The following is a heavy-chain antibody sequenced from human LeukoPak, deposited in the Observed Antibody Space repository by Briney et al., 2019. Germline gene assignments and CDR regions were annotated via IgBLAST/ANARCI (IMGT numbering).Heavy chain of an antibody. V-gene: IGHV3-74*01. CDR1: GFTLNKYW. Sequence: PGGSLRLSCEASGFTLNKYWMHWVRQAPGKGLVWVSRITGDGSDIAYADSVKGRFTVSRDDAKNILFLQMTSLRVEDTAIYCCARDAYTTTSNWLDPWGQGTLVTVSS. D-gene: IGHD4-17*01. CDR2: ITGDGSDI. J-gene: IGHJ5*02. CDR3: ARDAYTTTSNWLDP.